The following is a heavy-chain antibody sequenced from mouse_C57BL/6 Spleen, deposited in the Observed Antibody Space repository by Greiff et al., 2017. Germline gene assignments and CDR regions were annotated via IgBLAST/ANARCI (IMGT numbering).Heavy chain of an antibody. CDR3: TGHETTVVAQNYFDY. Sequence: VQLQQSGAELVKPGASVKLSCKASGYTFTEYTIHWVKQRPGQGLEWIGWIYPGSGSIKYNEKFKDKATLTADKSSSTVYMELSRLTSEDSAVYFCTGHETTVVAQNYFDYWGQGTTLTVSS. CDR2: IYPGSGSI. J-gene: IGHJ2*01. D-gene: IGHD1-1*01. CDR1: GYTFTEYT. V-gene: IGHV1-62-2*01.